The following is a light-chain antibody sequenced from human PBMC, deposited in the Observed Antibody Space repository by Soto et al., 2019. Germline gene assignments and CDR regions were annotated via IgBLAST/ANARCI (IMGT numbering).Light chain of an antibody. J-gene: IGLJ2*01. CDR2: GND. Sequence: QSVLTQPPSVSGAPGQTVTISCTGSSSNIGSIYDVHWYQQLPGTAPKLLIYGNDNRPSGVPDRFSGSKSGTSASLAISGLQAEDEADYYCQSYDSSLSGFVIFGGGTKVTVL. CDR1: SSNIGSIYD. V-gene: IGLV1-40*01. CDR3: QSYDSSLSGFVI.